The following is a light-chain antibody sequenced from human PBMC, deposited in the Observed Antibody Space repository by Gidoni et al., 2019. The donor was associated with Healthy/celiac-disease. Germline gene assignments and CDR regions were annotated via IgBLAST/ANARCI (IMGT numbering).Light chain of an antibody. V-gene: IGKV3-11*01. Sequence: EIVLTQSPATLSLSPGERATLSCRASQSVSSYLAWYQQKPGQPPRLLIYDASNRATGIPARFSGSGSGTDFTLTISSLEPEDFAVYYCRQRSNWPPVTFGGGTKVEIK. CDR2: DAS. CDR3: RQRSNWPPVT. CDR1: QSVSSY. J-gene: IGKJ4*01.